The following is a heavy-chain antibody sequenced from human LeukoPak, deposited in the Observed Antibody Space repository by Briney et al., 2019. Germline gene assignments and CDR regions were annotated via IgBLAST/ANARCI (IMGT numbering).Heavy chain of an antibody. CDR2: ISYDGSNK. D-gene: IGHD3-10*01. Sequence: PGSSLRLSCAASGFTFSSYAMHWVRQATGKGLKGVAVISYDGSNKYYADSVKGRFTISRDNSKNTLYLQVSSLRPEDTAVYYCARDMYYYGSGSPYYYYYYMDVWGKGTTVTFSS. V-gene: IGHV3-30*04. CDR3: ARDMYYYGSGSPYYYYYYMDV. CDR1: GFTFSSYA. J-gene: IGHJ6*03.